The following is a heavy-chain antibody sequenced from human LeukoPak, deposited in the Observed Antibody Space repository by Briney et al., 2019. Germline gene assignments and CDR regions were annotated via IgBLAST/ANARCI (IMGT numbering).Heavy chain of an antibody. V-gene: IGHV3-7*01. Sequence: SGGSLRLSCAASGFTFSSYWMSWVRPAPGKGLEWVANIKQDGSEKYYVDSVKGRFTISRDNAKNSLYLQMNSLRAEDTAVYYCARTRSPYDYVWGSYRYGDGAFDIWGQGTMVTVSS. D-gene: IGHD3-16*02. CDR2: IKQDGSEK. CDR1: GFTFSSYW. J-gene: IGHJ3*02. CDR3: ARTRSPYDYVWGSYRYGDGAFDI.